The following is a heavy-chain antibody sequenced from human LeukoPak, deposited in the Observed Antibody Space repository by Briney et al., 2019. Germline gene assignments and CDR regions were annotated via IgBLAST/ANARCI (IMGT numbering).Heavy chain of an antibody. D-gene: IGHD3-10*01. J-gene: IGHJ6*03. CDR1: GYTFTSYY. Sequence: ASVKVSCKASGYTFTSYYMHWVRQAPGQGLEWMGIINPSGGSTNYAQKLQGRVTMTTDTSTSTAYMELRSLRSDDTAVYYCARDPGGLWFGELLNLYYYYYMDVWGKGTTVTISS. V-gene: IGHV1-46*01. CDR3: ARDPGGLWFGELLNLYYYYYMDV. CDR2: INPSGGST.